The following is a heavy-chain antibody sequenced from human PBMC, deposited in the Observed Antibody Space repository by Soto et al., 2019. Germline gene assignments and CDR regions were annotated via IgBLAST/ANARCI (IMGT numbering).Heavy chain of an antibody. CDR3: ARDESDIVVGTAGGDY. D-gene: IGHD2-21*02. CDR2: IWYDGSNK. J-gene: IGHJ4*02. CDR1: GFTFSSYG. V-gene: IGHV3-33*01. Sequence: QVQLVESGGGVVQPGRSLRLSCAESGFTFSSYGMHWVRQAPGKGLEWVAVIWYDGSNKYYADSVKGRFTISRDNSKNTLYLQMNSLRAEDTAVYYCARDESDIVVGTAGGDYWGQGTLVTVSS.